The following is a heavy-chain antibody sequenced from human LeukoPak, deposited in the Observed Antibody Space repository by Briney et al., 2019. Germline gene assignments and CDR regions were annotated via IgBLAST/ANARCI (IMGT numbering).Heavy chain of an antibody. V-gene: IGHV3-48*03. J-gene: IGHJ5*02. D-gene: IGHD6-13*01. CDR1: GFTFSSYE. Sequence: GGSLRLSCAASGFTFSSYEMNWVRQAPGKGLEWVSYISSSGSIIYYADSVKGRFTISRDNAKNSLYLQMNSLSADETAVYYCARGRSRIGAAGTSWFDPWGPGTLVTVSS. CDR3: ARGRSRIGAAGTSWFDP. CDR2: ISSSGSII.